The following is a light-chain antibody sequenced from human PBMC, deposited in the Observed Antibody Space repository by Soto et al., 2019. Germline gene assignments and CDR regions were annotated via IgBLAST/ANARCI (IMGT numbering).Light chain of an antibody. Sequence: QSVLTQPPSVSAAPGQTVTISCSGSSSNIGNNDVLWFQQLPGAAPKLLIYGTNNRPSGIPDRFSGSKSGTSATLGITPLQTGDGADYYCATWQSGLSTVVFGGGTKLTVL. J-gene: IGLJ2*01. CDR1: SSNIGNND. V-gene: IGLV1-51*01. CDR2: GTN. CDR3: ATWQSGLSTVV.